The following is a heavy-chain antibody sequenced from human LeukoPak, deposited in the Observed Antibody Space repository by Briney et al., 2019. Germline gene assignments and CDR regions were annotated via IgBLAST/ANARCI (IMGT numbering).Heavy chain of an antibody. V-gene: IGHV3-7*01. Sequence: AGGSLRLSCAASGFTFTKYWMSWVRQASGKGLEWVANIKQDGSEKYYVDSVKGRFTISRDNAKNSLYLEMNSLRAEDTAVYYCVRDTFGPSDSWGQGTLVSVSS. D-gene: IGHD3-16*01. CDR1: GFTFTKYW. J-gene: IGHJ4*02. CDR3: VRDTFGPSDS. CDR2: IKQDGSEK.